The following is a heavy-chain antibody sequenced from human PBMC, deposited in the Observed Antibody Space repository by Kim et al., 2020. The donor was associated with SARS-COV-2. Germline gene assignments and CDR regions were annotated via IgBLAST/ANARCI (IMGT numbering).Heavy chain of an antibody. D-gene: IGHD3-10*01. CDR3: AREINWFGDNYYYGMDV. V-gene: IGHV1-3*01. Sequence: FQGRVTITRDTSASTAYMELSSLRSEDTAVYYCAREINWFGDNYYYGMDVWGQGTTVTVSS. J-gene: IGHJ6*02.